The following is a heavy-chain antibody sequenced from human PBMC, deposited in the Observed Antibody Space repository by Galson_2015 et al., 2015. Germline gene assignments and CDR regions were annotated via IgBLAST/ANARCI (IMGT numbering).Heavy chain of an antibody. Sequence: SLRLSCAASGFTFSSYAMHWVRQAPGKGLEWVAVISYDGSNKYYADSVKGRFTISRDNSKNTLYLQMNRLRAEDTAVYYCARVEYSSSSSYWYFDLWGRGTLVTVSS. CDR2: ISYDGSNK. CDR1: GFTFSSYA. J-gene: IGHJ2*01. CDR3: ARVEYSSSSSYWYFDL. V-gene: IGHV3-30-3*01. D-gene: IGHD6-6*01.